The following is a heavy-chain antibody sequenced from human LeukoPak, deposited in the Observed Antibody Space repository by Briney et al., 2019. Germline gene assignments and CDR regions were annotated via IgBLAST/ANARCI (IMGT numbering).Heavy chain of an antibody. CDR2: IYPGDSDT. J-gene: IGHJ6*02. CDR3: ARLRVSGWLDYYYGMVV. Sequence: GESLKISCKGSGYSFTSYWIGWVRQMPGKGLEWMGIIYPGDSDTRYSPSFQGQVTISADKSISTAYLQWSSLKASDTAMYYCARLRVSGWLDYYYGMVVWGQGTTVTVSS. CDR1: GYSFTSYW. V-gene: IGHV5-51*01. D-gene: IGHD6-19*01.